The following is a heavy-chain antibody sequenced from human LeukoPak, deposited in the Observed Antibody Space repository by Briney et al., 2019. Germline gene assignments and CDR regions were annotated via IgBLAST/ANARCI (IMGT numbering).Heavy chain of an antibody. J-gene: IGHJ4*02. CDR2: ISGSGGST. Sequence: GGSLRLSCAASGFTFSSYAMSWVRRAPGKGLEGVSAISGSGGSTYYADSVKGRFTISRDNSKNTLYLQMNSLRAEDTAVYYCAKDHSGYDTPYYFDYWGQGTLVTVSS. CDR1: GFTFSSYA. V-gene: IGHV3-23*01. CDR3: AKDHSGYDTPYYFDY. D-gene: IGHD5-12*01.